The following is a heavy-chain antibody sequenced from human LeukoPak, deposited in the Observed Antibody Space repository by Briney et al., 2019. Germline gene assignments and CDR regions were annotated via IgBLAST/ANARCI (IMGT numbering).Heavy chain of an antibody. CDR2: INPNNGAT. CDR1: GYTFRGHN. J-gene: IGHJ3*01. V-gene: IGHV1-2*02. CDR3: AQSIAVPRIPTFDV. Sequence: ASVKVSCKASGYTFRGHNIHWVRQAPGQGLERVGWINPNNGATTYAQKFQGRVTMTRDTSAGTVYMDLSSLRSDDTAVYYCAQSIAVPRIPTFDVWGQGTVVSVSS. D-gene: IGHD6-19*01.